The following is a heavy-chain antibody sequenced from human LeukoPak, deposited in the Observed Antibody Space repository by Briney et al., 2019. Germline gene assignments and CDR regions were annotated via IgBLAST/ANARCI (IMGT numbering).Heavy chain of an antibody. D-gene: IGHD5-24*01. Sequence: GGSLRLSCAASGFTFSTYAMHWVRQAPGKGLQWVALISYDGSIKHYADSVKGRSTISRDNSKNTLYLQMNTLRAEDTALYYCSRDSARRDGYNFDYWGQGTLVTVSS. CDR3: SRDSARRDGYNFDY. CDR1: GFTFSTYA. J-gene: IGHJ4*02. V-gene: IGHV3-30*04. CDR2: ISYDGSIK.